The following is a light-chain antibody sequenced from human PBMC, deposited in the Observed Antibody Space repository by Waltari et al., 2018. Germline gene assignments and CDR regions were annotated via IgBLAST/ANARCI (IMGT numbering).Light chain of an antibody. V-gene: IGLV1-47*01. CDR3: AVWDEGYV. Sequence: QSVLTQPPSASGTPGQRVTISCSGSSSNIDNNYVYWYQHLPGMAPKLLIYRNDQRPSAVPDRFAGSNAGTAASMAISGLRSDDEADCYCAVWDEGYVFGTGTKVTVL. CDR1: SSNIDNNY. J-gene: IGLJ1*01. CDR2: RND.